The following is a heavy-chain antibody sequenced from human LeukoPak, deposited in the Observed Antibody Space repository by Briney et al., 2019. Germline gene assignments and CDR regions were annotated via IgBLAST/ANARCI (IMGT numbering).Heavy chain of an antibody. Sequence: GRSLRLSCAASGFTFSSYGMRWVRQAPGKGLEWVAVIWYDGSNKYYADSVKGRFTISRDNSKNTLYLQMNSLRAEDTAVYYCARDRAQWLVSYNFDYWGQGTLVTVSS. CDR3: ARDRAQWLVSYNFDY. CDR1: GFTFSSYG. D-gene: IGHD6-19*01. CDR2: IWYDGSNK. J-gene: IGHJ4*02. V-gene: IGHV3-33*01.